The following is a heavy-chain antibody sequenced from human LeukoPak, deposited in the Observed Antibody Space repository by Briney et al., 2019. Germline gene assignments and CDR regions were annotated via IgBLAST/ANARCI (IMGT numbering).Heavy chain of an antibody. D-gene: IGHD5-18*01. CDR1: GGTFSSNA. CDR2: IIPIFGTA. Sequence: ASVKVSCKASGGTFSSNAISWVRQAPGQGLEWMGGIIPIFGTANYAQKFQGRVTITADKSTSTAYMELSSLRSEDTAVYYCARDKSVDTAMVTSLDYWGQGTLVTVSS. V-gene: IGHV1-69*06. CDR3: ARDKSVDTAMVTSLDY. J-gene: IGHJ4*02.